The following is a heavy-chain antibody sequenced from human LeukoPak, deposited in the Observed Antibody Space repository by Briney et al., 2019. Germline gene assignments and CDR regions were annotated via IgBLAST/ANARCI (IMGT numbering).Heavy chain of an antibody. Sequence: PGGSLRLSCAASGFNFHDYGMSWVRQAPGKGLEWVSSINWNGGSTGYADSVKGRFTISRDNAKNSLYLQMNSLRAEDTALYYCARDRFLRRPEPAEYWGQGTLVTVSS. CDR2: INWNGGST. J-gene: IGHJ4*02. V-gene: IGHV3-20*04. CDR3: ARDRFLRRPEPAEY. CDR1: GFNFHDYG. D-gene: IGHD2/OR15-2a*01.